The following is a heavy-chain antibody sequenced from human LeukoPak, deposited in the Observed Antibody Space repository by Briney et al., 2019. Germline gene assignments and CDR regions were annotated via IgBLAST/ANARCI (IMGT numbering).Heavy chain of an antibody. CDR3: ATVTRWTHYFDY. J-gene: IGHJ4*02. D-gene: IGHD3/OR15-3a*01. Sequence: PSETLSLTCTVSGDSITSADYYWSWIRQPPGKGLEWIGYIYYSGGTYYNPSLKSRLTITISADTSKNQFSLNLSSVTAADTAVYYCATVTRWTHYFDYWGQGTLVTVSS. V-gene: IGHV4-30-4*08. CDR2: IYYSGGT. CDR1: GDSITSADYY.